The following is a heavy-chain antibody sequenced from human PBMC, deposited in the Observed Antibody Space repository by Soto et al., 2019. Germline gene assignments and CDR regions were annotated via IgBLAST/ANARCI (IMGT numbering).Heavy chain of an antibody. V-gene: IGHV4-4*07. CDR3: ARDESSFPH. CDR1: GCSISSYY. J-gene: IGHJ4*02. CDR2: IYTSGST. Sequence: QVQLNESGTGLVKPSETLSLTCTVSGCSISSYYWCCIRQPAGTVLELIGRIYTSGSTKYNPSLKSRVTLSVDTSKNQFSLKLRSVPAADTAGYYCARDESSFPHWGQGTLVTVSS. D-gene: IGHD1-26*01.